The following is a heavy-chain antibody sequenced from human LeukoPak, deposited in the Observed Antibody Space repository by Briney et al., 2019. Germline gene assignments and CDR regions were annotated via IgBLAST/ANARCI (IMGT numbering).Heavy chain of an antibody. CDR2: ISWNSGDK. CDR3: AKDVMFQLLYRAFDQ. V-gene: IGHV3-9*01. CDR1: GYTFDDYA. J-gene: IGHJ4*02. D-gene: IGHD2-2*02. Sequence: GGYLRLSCAASGYTFDDYAMHWVRQAPGRGLECVSGISWNSGDKGYADSVRGRFTISRDNAKNSVYLQMDSLSAEDTAFYYCAKDVMFQLLYRAFDQWGQGTLITVSS.